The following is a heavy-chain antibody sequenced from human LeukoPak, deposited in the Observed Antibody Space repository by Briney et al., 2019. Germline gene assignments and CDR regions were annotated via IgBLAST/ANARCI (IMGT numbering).Heavy chain of an antibody. CDR2: IYYSGST. Sequence: SETLSLTCTVSGGSISSYYWSWIRQPPGKGLEWIGFIYYSGSTNYNPSLKSRVTISVDTSKNQFSLKLSSVTAADTAVYYCARGSRTIAAAADYYYYGMDVWGQGTTVTVSS. CDR3: ARGSRTIAAAADYYYYGMDV. CDR1: GGSISSYY. D-gene: IGHD6-13*01. V-gene: IGHV4-59*01. J-gene: IGHJ6*02.